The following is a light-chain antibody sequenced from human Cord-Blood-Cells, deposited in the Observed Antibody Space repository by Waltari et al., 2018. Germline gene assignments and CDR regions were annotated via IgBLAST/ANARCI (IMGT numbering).Light chain of an antibody. CDR3: QQSYSTPLT. Sequence: DIQMTKSPSSLSASVGDRVTITCRASQSISSYLNWYQQKPGKAPKLLIYAASSLQSGVPSRFSGSGSGTDFTLTISSLQPDDFATYYCQQSYSTPLTFGGGTKVEIK. CDR2: AAS. J-gene: IGKJ4*01. V-gene: IGKV1-39*01. CDR1: QSISSY.